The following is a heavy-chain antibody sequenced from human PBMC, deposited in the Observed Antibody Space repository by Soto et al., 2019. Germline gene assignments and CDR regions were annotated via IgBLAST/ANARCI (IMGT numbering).Heavy chain of an antibody. D-gene: IGHD5-12*01. J-gene: IGHJ4*02. V-gene: IGHV1-18*04. Sequence: QVQLVQPGAEVKKPGASVKVSCKASGYTFTSYGISWVRQAPGQGLEWMGWISVYNGNTNYAQKLQGRVTMTTDTSTSTAYMELRSLRSDDTAVYYCARADYSGYDLEGFDYWGQGTLVTVSS. CDR3: ARADYSGYDLEGFDY. CDR1: GYTFTSYG. CDR2: ISVYNGNT.